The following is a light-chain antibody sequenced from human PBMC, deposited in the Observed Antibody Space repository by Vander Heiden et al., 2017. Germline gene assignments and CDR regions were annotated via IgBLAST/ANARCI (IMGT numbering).Light chain of an antibody. CDR3: QQSDSTPYT. CDR2: AAS. V-gene: IGKV1-39*01. J-gene: IGKJ2*01. Sequence: IQMTQSPSSLSASVGDRVSITCRASQSISSYLNWYQQKPGKAPKLLIYAASSLQSGVPSRFSGSGSGTDFTLTINRLQPEDFATYYCQQSDSTPYTFGQGTKVEIK. CDR1: QSISSY.